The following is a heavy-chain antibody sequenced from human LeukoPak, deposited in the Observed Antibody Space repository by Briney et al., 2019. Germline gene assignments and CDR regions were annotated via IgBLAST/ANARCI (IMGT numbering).Heavy chain of an antibody. CDR2: INRSGSHT. V-gene: IGHV3-21*01. J-gene: IGHJ4*02. Sequence: PGGSLRLSCAASGFTLSSYSMNWVRLAPGKGLEWVSSINRSGSHTFYADSVKGRFTISRDNAKNSLHLQMNSLRVEDTAVYYCARDPVDSGSYVFDYWGQGTLVTVSS. CDR1: GFTLSSYS. CDR3: ARDPVDSGSYVFDY. D-gene: IGHD5-12*01.